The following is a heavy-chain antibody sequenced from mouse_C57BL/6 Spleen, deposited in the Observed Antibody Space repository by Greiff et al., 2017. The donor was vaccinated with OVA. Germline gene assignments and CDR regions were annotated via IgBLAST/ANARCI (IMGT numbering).Heavy chain of an antibody. CDR3: AREDSWYFDV. CDR2: ISSGSSTI. V-gene: IGHV5-17*01. CDR1: GFTFSDYG. J-gene: IGHJ1*03. Sequence: EVHLVESGGGLVKPGGSLTLSCAASGFTFSDYGLHWVRQAPETGLEWVAYISSGSSTIYYADTVKGRFTISRDNAKNTLFLQMTSLRSEDTAMYYCAREDSWYFDVWGTGTTVTVSS.